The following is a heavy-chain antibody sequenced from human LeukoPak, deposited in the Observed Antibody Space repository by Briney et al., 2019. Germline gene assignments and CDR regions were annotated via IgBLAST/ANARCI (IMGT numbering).Heavy chain of an antibody. V-gene: IGHV1-2*02. CDR2: INPNSGGT. D-gene: IGHD3-10*01. CDR1: GYTFTGYY. CDR3: ARLTYYYGSGNVS. J-gene: IGHJ4*02. Sequence: ASVKVSCKASGYTFTGYYMHWVRQAPGRGLEWMGWINPNSGGTNYAQKFQGRVTMTRDTSISTAYMEPSRLRSDDTAVYYCARLTYYYGSGNVSWGQGTLVTVSS.